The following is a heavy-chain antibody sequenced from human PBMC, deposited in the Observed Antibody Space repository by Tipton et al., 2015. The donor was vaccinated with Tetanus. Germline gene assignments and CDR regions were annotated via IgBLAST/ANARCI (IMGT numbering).Heavy chain of an antibody. CDR3: ARHLYGYWFDP. V-gene: IGHV4-39*02. J-gene: IGHJ5*02. CDR2: IYFQGST. D-gene: IGHD2/OR15-2a*01. Sequence: GLVKPSETLSLTCTASGASISDKKYYWGWIRQAPGKGLEWLASIYFQGSTYYSPSLKSRLIIDVDTSHNLFSLRLTSVTAADTAVYYCARHLYGYWFDPWGQGTLVTVSS. CDR1: GASISDKKYY.